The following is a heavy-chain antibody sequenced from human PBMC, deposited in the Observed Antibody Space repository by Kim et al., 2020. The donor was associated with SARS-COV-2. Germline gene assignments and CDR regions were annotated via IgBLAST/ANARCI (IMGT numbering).Heavy chain of an antibody. D-gene: IGHD6-19*01. J-gene: IGHJ6*02. CDR3: ARARQRLGICVGMDV. Sequence: VKRRFTISRDKATNSQYLQISSLRDEDTAVYYCARARQRLGICVGMDVWGQGTTVTVSS. V-gene: IGHV3-11*04.